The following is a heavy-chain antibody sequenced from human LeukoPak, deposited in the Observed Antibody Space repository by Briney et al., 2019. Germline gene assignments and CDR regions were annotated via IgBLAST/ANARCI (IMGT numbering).Heavy chain of an antibody. D-gene: IGHD3-10*01. CDR2: INPSGGST. Sequence: GASVKVSCKASGYTFTSYYMHWVRQAPGQGLEWMGIINPSGGSTSYAQKFQGRVTMTRGTSTSTVYMELSSLRSEDTAVYYCASGGFGELLSPLGDYWGQGTLVTVSS. CDR1: GYTFTSYY. V-gene: IGHV1-46*03. J-gene: IGHJ4*02. CDR3: ASGGFGELLSPLGDY.